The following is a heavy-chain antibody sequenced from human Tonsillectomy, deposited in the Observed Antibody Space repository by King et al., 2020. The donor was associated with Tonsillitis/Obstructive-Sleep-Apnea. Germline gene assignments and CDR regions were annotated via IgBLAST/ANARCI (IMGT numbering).Heavy chain of an antibody. Sequence: VQLVESGGGLVQPGGSLRLSCAASGFTVSSNYMSWVRQAPGKGLEWVSVIYSGGSTYYADSVKGRFTISRDNSKNTLYLQMNSLRAEDTAVYYCARELDSSAGWFDPWGQGTLVTVSS. CDR2: IYSGGST. J-gene: IGHJ5*02. D-gene: IGHD2-2*03. V-gene: IGHV3-66*01. CDR1: GFTVSSNY. CDR3: ARELDSSAGWFDP.